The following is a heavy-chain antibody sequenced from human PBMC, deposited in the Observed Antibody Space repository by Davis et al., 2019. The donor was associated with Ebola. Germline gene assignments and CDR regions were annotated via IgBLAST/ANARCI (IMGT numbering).Heavy chain of an antibody. CDR3: ARDQDTSPEWNWFDS. D-gene: IGHD3-3*01. CDR1: GGSFSGYY. J-gene: IGHJ5*01. V-gene: IGHV3-9*01. Sequence: LSLTCAVYGGSFSGYYWSWIRQPPGKGLEWVSGISWNSGSIGYADSVKGRFTISRDNSKNTLYLQMNSLRAEDTALYYCARDQDTSPEWNWFDSWGQGTLVTVSS. CDR2: ISWNSGSI.